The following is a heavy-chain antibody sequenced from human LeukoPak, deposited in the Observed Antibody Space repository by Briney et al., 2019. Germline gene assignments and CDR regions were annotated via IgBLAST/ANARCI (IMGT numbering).Heavy chain of an antibody. CDR3: ARDSAVRGVIISYYYYYYMDV. CDR2: IYTSGST. J-gene: IGHJ6*03. Sequence: SETLSLTCTVSGGSISSSSYYWSWIRQPAGKGLEWIGRIYTSGSTNYNPSLKSRVTMSVDTSKNQFSLKLSSVTAADTAVYYCARDSAVRGVIISYYYYYYMDVWGKGTTVTISS. D-gene: IGHD3-10*01. V-gene: IGHV4-61*02. CDR1: GGSISSSSYY.